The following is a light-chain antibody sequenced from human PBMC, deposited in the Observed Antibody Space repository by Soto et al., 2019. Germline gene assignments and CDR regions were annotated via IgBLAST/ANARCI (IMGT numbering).Light chain of an antibody. Sequence: EIVMTQSPATLSVSPGERATLSCRASQSVSSNLAWYQQKPGQAPRRLIYGASTRATGIPARFSGSGSDTEFTLTISSLQSEDVAVYDCQQYNNWPPLTFGGGTKVEIK. J-gene: IGKJ4*01. CDR1: QSVSSN. CDR2: GAS. CDR3: QQYNNWPPLT. V-gene: IGKV3-15*01.